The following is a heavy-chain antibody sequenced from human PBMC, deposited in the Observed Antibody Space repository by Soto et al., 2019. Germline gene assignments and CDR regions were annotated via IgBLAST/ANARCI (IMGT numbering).Heavy chain of an antibody. CDR3: ARSSQYRVTTLGY. Sequence: SETRSLTCTLSGISITSCGYYWRWIRQHPRKGLAWIGCIYYSGSTYYNPSLWSRVTISVDTFNNNFSLNLCSVTAAATAVYFCARSSQYRVTTLGYWGQGTVVT. J-gene: IGHJ4*02. D-gene: IGHD4-17*01. CDR1: GISITSCGYY. V-gene: IGHV4-31*03. CDR2: IYYSGST.